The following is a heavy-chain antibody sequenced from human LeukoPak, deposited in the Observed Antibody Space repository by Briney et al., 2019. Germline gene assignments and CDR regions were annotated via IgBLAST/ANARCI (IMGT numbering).Heavy chain of an antibody. CDR1: GFTFSSYS. CDR2: ISSSSSSYI. Sequence: PGGSLRLSCAASGFTFSSYSMNWVRQAPGKGLEWVSSISSSSSSYIYYADSVKGRFTISRDNAKNSLYLQMNSLRAEDTAVYYCAKGGIVPAAPFDYWGQGTLVTVSS. V-gene: IGHV3-21*01. CDR3: AKGGIVPAAPFDY. J-gene: IGHJ4*02. D-gene: IGHD2-2*01.